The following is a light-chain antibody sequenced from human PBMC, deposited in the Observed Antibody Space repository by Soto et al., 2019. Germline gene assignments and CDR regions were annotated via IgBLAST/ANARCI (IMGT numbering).Light chain of an antibody. V-gene: IGLV2-23*01. CDR2: EGS. J-gene: IGLJ2*01. CDR3: CSYAGSSTFNVV. CDR1: SSDVGSYNL. Sequence: QSALTQPASVSGSPGQSITTSCTGTSSDVGSYNLVSWYQQHPGKAPKLMIYEGSKRPSGVSNRFSGSKSCNTASLTISGLQAEDEADYYCCSYAGSSTFNVVFGGGTKLTVL.